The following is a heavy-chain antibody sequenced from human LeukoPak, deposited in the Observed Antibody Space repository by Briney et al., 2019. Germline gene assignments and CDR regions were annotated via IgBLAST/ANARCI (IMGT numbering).Heavy chain of an antibody. CDR2: ISGSGGRT. CDR3: AKDSSVSVYYWYY. D-gene: IGHD3-22*01. J-gene: IGHJ4*02. Sequence: GGSLRLSCAASGFTFSSYDMSWVRQAPGKGLEWVSAISGSGGRTYYADSVKGRFTMSRDNSKNRLYLQMNSLRAEDTAIYYCAKDSSVSVYYWYYWGQGTLVTVSS. V-gene: IGHV3-23*01. CDR1: GFTFSSYD.